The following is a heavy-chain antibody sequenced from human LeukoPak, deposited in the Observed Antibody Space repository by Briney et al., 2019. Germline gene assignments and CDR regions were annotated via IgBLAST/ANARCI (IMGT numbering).Heavy chain of an antibody. V-gene: IGHV3-33*01. CDR3: ARVSCGGDCFSATNAFDI. D-gene: IGHD2-21*02. Sequence: GRSLRLSCAASGFTFSSYGIHWVRQAPGKGLEWVAVIWYDGSNKYYADSVKGRFTISRDNSKNTLYLQMNSLRAEDTAVYYCARVSCGGDCFSATNAFDIWGQGTVVTVSS. CDR1: GFTFSSYG. CDR2: IWYDGSNK. J-gene: IGHJ3*02.